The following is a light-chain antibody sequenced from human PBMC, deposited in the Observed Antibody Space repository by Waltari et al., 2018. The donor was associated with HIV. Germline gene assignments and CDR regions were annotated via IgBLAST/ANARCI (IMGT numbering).Light chain of an antibody. V-gene: IGLV2-8*01. J-gene: IGLJ3*02. CDR1: RSDVGNYAS. CDR3: TSYGGRNNRVL. CDR2: EVN. Sequence: QSALPQPPSASGSPEQSVTISCTGTRSDVGNYASVSWYQQHPGKAPKLLIYEVNKRPSGVPARFSGSKSGDTASLTVAGLQAEDEADYYCTSYGGRNNRVLFGGGTRLTVL.